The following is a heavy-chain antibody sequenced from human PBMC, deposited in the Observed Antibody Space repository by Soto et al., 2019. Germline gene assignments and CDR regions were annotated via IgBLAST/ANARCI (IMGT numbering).Heavy chain of an antibody. Sequence: GESLKISCKGSGYIFTNFWIAWVRQMPGKGLEWMGIIYPGDSDTRYSPSFQGQVTISGDKSISTAYLQWSSLKASDSAMYYCARPMIVVQDAFDVWGQGTMVTVSS. V-gene: IGHV5-51*01. CDR2: IYPGDSDT. J-gene: IGHJ3*01. CDR1: GYIFTNFW. CDR3: ARPMIVVQDAFDV. D-gene: IGHD3-22*01.